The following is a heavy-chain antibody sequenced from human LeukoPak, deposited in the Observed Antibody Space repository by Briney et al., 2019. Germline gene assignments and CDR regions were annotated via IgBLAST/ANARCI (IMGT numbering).Heavy chain of an antibody. J-gene: IGHJ4*02. CDR2: INHSGST. Sequence: SETLSLTCAVYGGSFSGYYWSWIRQPPGKGLEWIGEINHSGSTNYNPSLKSRVTISVDTSKDQFSLKLSSVTAADTAVYYCARGRRIAARRVPLVDYWGQGTLVTVSS. D-gene: IGHD6-6*01. V-gene: IGHV4-34*01. CDR1: GGSFSGYY. CDR3: ARGRRIAARRVPLVDY.